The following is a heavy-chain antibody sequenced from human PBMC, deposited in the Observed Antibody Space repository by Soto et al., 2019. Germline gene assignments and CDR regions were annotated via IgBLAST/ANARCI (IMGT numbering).Heavy chain of an antibody. J-gene: IGHJ4*02. V-gene: IGHV4-34*01. Sequence: QVQLQQWGAGLLKPSETLSLTCAVYGGSFSDYSWTWIRQPPGKALEWIGQINHSGSANYNPTLRRRVLISIGTPTHQFSLELTSVTAADTAVYYCARGLFSGDAYSGGWYYFDYWGQGTLVTVSS. CDR2: INHSGSA. CDR1: GGSFSDYS. D-gene: IGHD3-10*01. CDR3: ARGLFSGDAYSGGWYYFDY.